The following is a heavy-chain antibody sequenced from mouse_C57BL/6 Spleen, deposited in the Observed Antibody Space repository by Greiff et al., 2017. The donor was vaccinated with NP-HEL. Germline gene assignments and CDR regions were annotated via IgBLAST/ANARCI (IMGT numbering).Heavy chain of an antibody. CDR1: GYTFTSYW. D-gene: IGHD2-1*01. CDR3: ARGNYGTGTWFAY. CDR2: IDPSDSET. V-gene: IGHV1-52*01. J-gene: IGHJ3*01. Sequence: QVQLKQPGAELVRPGSSVKLSCKASGYTFTSYWMHWVKQRPIQGLEWIGNIDPSDSETHYNQKFKDKATLTVDKSSSTAYMQLSSLTSEDSAVYYCARGNYGTGTWFAYWGQGTLVTVSA.